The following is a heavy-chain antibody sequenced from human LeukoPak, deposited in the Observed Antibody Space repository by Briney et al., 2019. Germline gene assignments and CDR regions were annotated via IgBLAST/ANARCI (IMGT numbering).Heavy chain of an antibody. V-gene: IGHV4-39*01. CDR3: ARRGDSRLAGGFDP. CDR1: GGSISSSTYY. J-gene: IGHJ5*02. D-gene: IGHD3-22*01. Sequence: PSETLSLTCTVSGGSISSSTYYWGWIRRPPGKGLEWIGSIYYSGSTYYNPSLKSRVTTSVDTSKNQFSLKLTSVTAADTAVYYCARRGDSRLAGGFDPWGQGILVTVSS. CDR2: IYYSGST.